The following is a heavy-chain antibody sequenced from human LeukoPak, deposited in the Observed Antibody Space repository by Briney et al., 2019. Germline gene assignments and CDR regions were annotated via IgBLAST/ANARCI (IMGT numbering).Heavy chain of an antibody. Sequence: ASVKVSCKASGYTFTGYYMHWVRQAPGQGLEWIGWINPNSGGTNYAQKFQGRVTMTRDTSISTAYMELSRLRSDDTAVYYCARDMMVRGVIAGYYYYGMDVWGQGTTVTVSS. CDR2: INPNSGGT. D-gene: IGHD3-10*01. V-gene: IGHV1-2*02. CDR3: ARDMMVRGVIAGYYYYGMDV. CDR1: GYTFTGYY. J-gene: IGHJ6*02.